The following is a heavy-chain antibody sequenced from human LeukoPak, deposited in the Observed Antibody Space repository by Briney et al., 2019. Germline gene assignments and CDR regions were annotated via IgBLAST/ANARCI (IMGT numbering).Heavy chain of an antibody. Sequence: PSETLSLTCTVSGGSISSSSYYWSWIRQPPGKGLEWIRSIYYSGSTYYNPSLKSRVTISVDTSKNQFSLKLSSVTAADTAVYYCARHVPTMIAVAFDIWGQGTMVTLSS. CDR1: GGSISSSSYY. CDR3: ARHVPTMIAVAFDI. D-gene: IGHD3-22*01. CDR2: IYYSGST. J-gene: IGHJ3*02. V-gene: IGHV4-39*01.